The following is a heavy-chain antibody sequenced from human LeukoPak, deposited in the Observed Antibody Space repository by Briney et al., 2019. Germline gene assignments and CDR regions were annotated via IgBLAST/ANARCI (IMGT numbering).Heavy chain of an antibody. CDR2: INPNSGGT. D-gene: IGHD3-10*01. CDR3: ARVMVRGVRAPSSYYFDY. CDR1: GYSLIGYY. Sequence: GASVKVSCKASGYSLIGYYMHWVRQAPGQGLEWMGWINPNSGGTNYAQKFQGRVTMTRDTSISTAYMELSRLRSDDTAVYYCARVMVRGVRAPSSYYFDYWGQGTLVTVSS. V-gene: IGHV1-2*02. J-gene: IGHJ4*02.